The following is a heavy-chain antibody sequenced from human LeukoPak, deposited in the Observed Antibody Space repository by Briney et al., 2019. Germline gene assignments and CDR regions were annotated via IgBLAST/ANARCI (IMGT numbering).Heavy chain of an antibody. V-gene: IGHV4-39*01. CDR1: GASVSSSGHF. CDR2: IYYSGST. D-gene: IGHD6-19*01. Sequence: PSETLSLTCTVSGASVSSSGHFWGWIRQSPGKGLQWIGSIYYSGSTYYNPSLKSRVTMSVDTSKNQFSLKMSSVTAADTAVYYCARTNSSHFYHVALMTYWGQGTLVTVSS. CDR3: ARTNSSHFYHVALMTY. J-gene: IGHJ4*02.